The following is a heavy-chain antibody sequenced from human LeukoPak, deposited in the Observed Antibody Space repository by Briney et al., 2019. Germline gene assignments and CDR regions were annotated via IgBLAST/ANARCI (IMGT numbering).Heavy chain of an antibody. CDR1: NGSISSSNFY. Sequence: PSETLSLTCTVSNGSISSSNFYWGWIRQPPGKGLEWIGSMYYSGSTYYNSSLKSRVTISVDTSKNQFSLKLSSVTAADTAVYYCARGPSYYDYVWGSYRYTLDYWGQGTLVTVSS. CDR3: ARGPSYYDYVWGSYRYTLDY. CDR2: MYYSGST. J-gene: IGHJ4*02. V-gene: IGHV4-39*07. D-gene: IGHD3-16*02.